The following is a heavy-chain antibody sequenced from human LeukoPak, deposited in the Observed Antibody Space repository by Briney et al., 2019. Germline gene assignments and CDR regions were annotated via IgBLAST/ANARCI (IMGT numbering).Heavy chain of an antibody. V-gene: IGHV3-30*02. D-gene: IGHD4-17*01. CDR1: GFTFSRYG. CDR2: IWNDENN. CDR3: TKSRDYGRLNDN. J-gene: IGHJ4*02. Sequence: PGGSLRLSCSASGFTFSRYGMHWVPQAPGKGLEWGAFIWNDENNYYADSVKGRFTISRDNSKNTLYLQMNSLRNEATAVYYCTKSRDYGRLNDNWGQGTLVTVSS.